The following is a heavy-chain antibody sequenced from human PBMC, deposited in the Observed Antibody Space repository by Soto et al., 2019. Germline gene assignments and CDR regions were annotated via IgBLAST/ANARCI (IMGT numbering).Heavy chain of an antibody. D-gene: IGHD4-4*01. V-gene: IGHV3-23*01. CDR2: ISGSGGST. CDR1: GFTFSSYA. J-gene: IGHJ4*02. CDR3: ANHDYSNHALHG. Sequence: GGSLRLSCAASGFTFSSYAMSWVRQAPGKGLEWVSAISGSGGSTYYADSVKGRFTISRDNSKNTLYLQMNSLRAEDTAVYYSANHDYSNHALHGWGQGTLVTVSS.